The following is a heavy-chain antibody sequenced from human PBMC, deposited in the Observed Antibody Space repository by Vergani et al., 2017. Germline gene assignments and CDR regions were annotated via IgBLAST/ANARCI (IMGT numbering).Heavy chain of an antibody. Sequence: EVQLLESGGGLVQPGGSLRLSCAASGFTFSSYAMSWVRQAPGKGLEWVSAISGSGGSTYYADSVKGRFTISRDNSKNTLYLQMNSLRAEDTAVYYCAKVDYDFWSGYYSFDYWDQGTLVTVSS. CDR2: ISGSGGST. V-gene: IGHV3-23*01. J-gene: IGHJ4*02. CDR1: GFTFSSYA. CDR3: AKVDYDFWSGYYSFDY. D-gene: IGHD3-3*01.